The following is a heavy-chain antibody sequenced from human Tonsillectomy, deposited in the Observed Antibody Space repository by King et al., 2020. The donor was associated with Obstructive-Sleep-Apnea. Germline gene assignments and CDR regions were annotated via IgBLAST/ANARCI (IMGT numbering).Heavy chain of an antibody. CDR1: GGSISSGDYY. CDR2: IHYSGST. V-gene: IGHV4-30-4*01. CDR3: ARESYYYDILTGYSGTNWFDP. J-gene: IGHJ5*02. Sequence: VQLQESGPGLVKPSQTLSLTCTVSGGSISSGDYYWSWIRQPPGKGLEGIGYIHYSGSTYYNPSLKSRVTISVDTSKNQFSLRLSSVTDADTAVYYCARESYYYDILTGYSGTNWFDPWGQGTLVTVSS. D-gene: IGHD3-9*01.